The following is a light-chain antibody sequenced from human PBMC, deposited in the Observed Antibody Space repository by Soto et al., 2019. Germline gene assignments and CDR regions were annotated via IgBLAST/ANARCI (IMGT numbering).Light chain of an antibody. CDR3: QQRFSWPPT. J-gene: IGKJ4*01. Sequence: EIGLTQSPATLSLSPGDRATLSCRASQSVSRYLAWYQQKPCQAPRLLIHDTSTRATGVPDTFSGSGSGTELTLTISSLEPEDSAMYYCQQRFSWPPTFGGGTHVEIK. CDR2: DTS. CDR1: QSVSRY. V-gene: IGKV3-11*01.